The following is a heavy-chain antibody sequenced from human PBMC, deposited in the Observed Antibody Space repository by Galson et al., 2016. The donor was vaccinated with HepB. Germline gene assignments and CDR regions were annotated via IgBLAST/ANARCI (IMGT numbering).Heavy chain of an antibody. V-gene: IGHV3-9*01. J-gene: IGHJ4*02. CDR1: DHTFEDYA. Sequence: SLRLSCATSDHTFEDYAMHWVRQVPGKGLEWVSGISWDGGNIGYGDSVKGRFVISRDNAEKSLYLQMSGLRTEDTAVYFCARASLIGEIFDSWGRGTLVTVS. D-gene: IGHD3-16*01. CDR3: ARASLIGEIFDS. CDR2: ISWDGGNI.